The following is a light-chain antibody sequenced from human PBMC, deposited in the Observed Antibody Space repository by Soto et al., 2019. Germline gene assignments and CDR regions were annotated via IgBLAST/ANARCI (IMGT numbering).Light chain of an antibody. Sequence: ETVLTQSPGTLPLSPGDRATLSCRASQSVSSAYLAWYQQKPGQAPRLLIYGASSHAAGIPDRFSGSGSGTDFTLTISRLEPEDFAVYYCQQYATSRWTFGQGTKVELK. J-gene: IGKJ1*01. CDR2: GAS. V-gene: IGKV3-20*01. CDR1: QSVSSAY. CDR3: QQYATSRWT.